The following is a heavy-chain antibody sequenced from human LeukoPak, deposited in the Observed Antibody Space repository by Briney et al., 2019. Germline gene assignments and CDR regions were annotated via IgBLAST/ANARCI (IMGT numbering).Heavy chain of an antibody. D-gene: IGHD2-2*01. CDR3: ARDEGRYCSSTSCSLDY. CDR2: INPNSGGT. CDR1: GYTSTGYY. J-gene: IGHJ4*02. Sequence: GASVKVSCKASGYTSTGYYMHWVRQAPGQGLEWMGWINPNSGGTNYAQKFQGRVTMTRDTSISTAYMELSRLRSDDTAVYYCARDEGRYCSSTSCSLDYWGQGTLSPSPQ. V-gene: IGHV1-2*02.